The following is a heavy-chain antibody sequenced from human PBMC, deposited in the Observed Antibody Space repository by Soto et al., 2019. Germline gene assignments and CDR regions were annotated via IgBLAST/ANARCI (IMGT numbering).Heavy chain of an antibody. CDR1: GGPLSSYW. J-gene: IGHJ4*02. CDR3: ARGPTTVVTFFDY. Sequence: PSETLAPPCTVSGGPLSSYWWSWIRQPPGKGLEWIGFIYYSGSTNYNPSLKSRVTISVDASKNQFYLKLTSVTAADTAVYYCARGPTTVVTFFDYWGQGTLVTVSS. CDR2: IYYSGST. D-gene: IGHD4-17*01. V-gene: IGHV4-59*01.